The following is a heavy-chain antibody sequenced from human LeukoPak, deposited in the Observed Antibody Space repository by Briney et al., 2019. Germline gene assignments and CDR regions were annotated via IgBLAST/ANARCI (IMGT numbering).Heavy chain of an antibody. V-gene: IGHV4-39*07. D-gene: IGHD3-9*01. CDR2: IYYSGST. Sequence: PSETLSLTCTVSGGFISSSSYYWGWIRQPPGKGLEWIGSIYYSGSTYYNPSLKSRLTISVDTSKNQFSLKLSSVTAADTAVYYCATITYYDILTGPNWFDPWGQGTLVTVSS. CDR3: ATITYYDILTGPNWFDP. J-gene: IGHJ5*02. CDR1: GGFISSSSYY.